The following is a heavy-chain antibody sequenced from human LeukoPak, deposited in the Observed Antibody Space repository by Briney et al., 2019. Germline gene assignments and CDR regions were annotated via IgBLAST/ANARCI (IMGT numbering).Heavy chain of an antibody. CDR2: ISGNGAKT. Sequence: GGSLRLSCEASGFTFSSYSTSWVRQAPGKGVEWVSTISGNGAKTYYADSVKGRFTISRDNSKNTVYLQMNSLRAGDTAVYYCARTHPTGYFDYWGQGTLVTVSS. V-gene: IGHV3-23*01. J-gene: IGHJ4*02. CDR3: ARTHPTGYFDY. D-gene: IGHD1-14*01. CDR1: GFTFSSYS.